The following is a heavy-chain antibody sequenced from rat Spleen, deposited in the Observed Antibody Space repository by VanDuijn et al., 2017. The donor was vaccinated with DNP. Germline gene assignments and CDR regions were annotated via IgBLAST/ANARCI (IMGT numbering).Heavy chain of an antibody. CDR3: TSPVPSGHYVMDA. J-gene: IGHJ4*01. D-gene: IGHD4-3*01. V-gene: IGHV5-20*01. CDR1: GFTFSDYY. CDR2: ISYDGVHA. Sequence: EVQLVESGGGLGQPGRSLKLSCAASGFTFSDYYMAWVRQAPTKGLEWVASISYDGVHAYYRGSVKGRFTISRDNAKNSLYLQMDSLRSEDTATYYCTSPVPSGHYVMDAWGQGTSVTVSS.